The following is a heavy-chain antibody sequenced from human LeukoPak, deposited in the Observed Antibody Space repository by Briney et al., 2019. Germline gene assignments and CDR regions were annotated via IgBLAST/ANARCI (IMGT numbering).Heavy chain of an antibody. V-gene: IGHV1-2*02. CDR1: GYTFTGYY. Sequence: GASVKVSCKASGYTFTGYYVHWVRQAPGQGLEWMGWINPNSGGTNYAQKFQGRVTMTRDTSISTAYMELSRLRSDDTAVYYCARAWRLSAAAGYNWFDPWGQGTLVTVSS. D-gene: IGHD6-13*01. CDR3: ARAWRLSAAAGYNWFDP. CDR2: INPNSGGT. J-gene: IGHJ5*02.